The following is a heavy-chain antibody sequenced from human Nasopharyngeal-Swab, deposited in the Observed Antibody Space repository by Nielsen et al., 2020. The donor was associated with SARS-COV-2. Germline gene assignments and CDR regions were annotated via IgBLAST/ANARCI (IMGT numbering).Heavy chain of an antibody. CDR3: ARGTYGDYDVYYFDY. D-gene: IGHD4-17*01. Sequence: GESLKISCAASGFTFSSYGMHWVRQAPGKGLEWVAVIWYDGSNKYYADSVKGRFTISRDNSKNTLYLQMNSLRAEDTAVYYCARGTYGDYDVYYFDYWGQGTLVTVSS. CDR2: IWYDGSNK. J-gene: IGHJ4*02. CDR1: GFTFSSYG. V-gene: IGHV3-33*01.